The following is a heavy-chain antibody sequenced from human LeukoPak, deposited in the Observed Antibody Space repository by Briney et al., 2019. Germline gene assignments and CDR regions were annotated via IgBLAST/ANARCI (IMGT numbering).Heavy chain of an antibody. D-gene: IGHD4-17*01. CDR1: GFTFSSYW. CDR2: IKQDGSEK. J-gene: IGHJ4*02. CDR3: ARDRTARLRSSREGDY. Sequence: GGSLRLSCAASGFTFSSYWMSWVRQAPGKGLEGVANIKQDGSEKYYVDSVKGRFTISRDNAKNSLYLQMNSLRAEDTAVYYCARDRTARLRSSREGDYWGQGTLVTVSS. V-gene: IGHV3-7*01.